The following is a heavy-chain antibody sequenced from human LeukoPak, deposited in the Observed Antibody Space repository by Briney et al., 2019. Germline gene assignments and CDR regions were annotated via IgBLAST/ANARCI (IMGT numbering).Heavy chain of an antibody. J-gene: IGHJ4*02. CDR2: IYSGGST. Sequence: TGGSPRLSCAASGFTVSGNYMSWVRQAPGKGLEWVSVIYSGGSTYYADSVKGRFTISRDNSKNTLYLQMNSLRAEDTAVYYCARGRGYSYGKFDYWGQGTLVTVSS. V-gene: IGHV3-66*01. D-gene: IGHD5-18*01. CDR1: GFTVSGNY. CDR3: ARGRGYSYGKFDY.